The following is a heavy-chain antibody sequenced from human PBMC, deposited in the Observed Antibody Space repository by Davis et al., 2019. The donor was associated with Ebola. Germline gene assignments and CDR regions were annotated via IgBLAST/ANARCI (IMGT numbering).Heavy chain of an antibody. D-gene: IGHD3-10*01. CDR1: GYSFTGYY. Sequence: ASVKVSCKASGYSFTGYYMHWVRQAPGQGLEWMGWINPNSGGTNYAQRFQGRVTMTRDTSISTAYLEVSRLRSDDTAVYHCARAAGIYLDDDPYYYYYMDVWGKGTTVTVSS. CDR2: INPNSGGT. J-gene: IGHJ6*03. CDR3: ARAAGIYLDDDPYYYYYMDV. V-gene: IGHV1-2*02.